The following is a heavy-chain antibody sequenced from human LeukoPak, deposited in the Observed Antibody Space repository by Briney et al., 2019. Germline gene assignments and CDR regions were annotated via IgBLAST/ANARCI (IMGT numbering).Heavy chain of an antibody. CDR3: AKHGENYYGSGSYAY. V-gene: IGHV3-30*18. CDR1: GFTFSTYA. D-gene: IGHD3-10*01. J-gene: IGHJ4*02. Sequence: PGGSLRLSCAASGFTFSTYAMHWVRQAPGKGLEWVAVISYDGSNKYYADSVKGRFTISRDNSKNTLYLEMNSLRAEDTAVYYCAKHGENYYGSGSYAYWGQGTLVTVSS. CDR2: ISYDGSNK.